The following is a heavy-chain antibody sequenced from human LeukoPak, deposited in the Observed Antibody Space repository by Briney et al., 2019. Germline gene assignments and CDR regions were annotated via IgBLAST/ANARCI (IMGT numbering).Heavy chain of an antibody. V-gene: IGHV3-21*01. CDR3: ARGGIQLWPVDY. CDR2: ISSSSSYI. Sequence: GGSLRLSCAASGFTFSSYSMNWVRQAPGKGLEWVSSISSSSSYIYYADSVKGRFTISRDNAKNSLYLQMNSLRAEDTAVYYCARGGIQLWPVDYWGQGTLVTVSS. J-gene: IGHJ4*02. CDR1: GFTFSSYS. D-gene: IGHD5-18*01.